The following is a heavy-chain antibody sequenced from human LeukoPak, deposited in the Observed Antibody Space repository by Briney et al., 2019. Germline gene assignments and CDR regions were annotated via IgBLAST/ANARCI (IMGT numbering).Heavy chain of an antibody. CDR3: AKDGNWASVS. V-gene: IGHV3-30*02. J-gene: IGHJ5*02. Sequence: GGSLRLSCVGSGFTFSVHWVRQVPGKGLEWLTFIRHDGTDQHYADSVRGRFTICRDNSKNTVYLQMNSLRPEDTALYYCAKDGNWASVSWGQGTLVTVSS. D-gene: IGHD7-27*01. CDR2: IRHDGTDQ. CDR1: GFTFS.